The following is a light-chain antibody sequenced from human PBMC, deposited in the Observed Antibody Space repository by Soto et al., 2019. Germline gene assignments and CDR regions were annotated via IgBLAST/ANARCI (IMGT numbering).Light chain of an antibody. CDR3: QKYNEWPPFT. V-gene: IGKV3-15*01. CDR2: GAS. CDR1: QSVSSN. J-gene: IGKJ5*01. Sequence: EIVMTQSPATLSVSPGERATLSCRASQSVSSNLAWYQQKPGQAPRLLIYGASTRATGIPDRFSGSGSGTEFTLTISRLQSEDFGVYYCQKYNEWPPFTFGQGTRLEIK.